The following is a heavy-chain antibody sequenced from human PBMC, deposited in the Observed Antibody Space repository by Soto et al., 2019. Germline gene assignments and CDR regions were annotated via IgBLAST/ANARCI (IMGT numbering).Heavy chain of an antibody. CDR3: ARQIYDSDTGPNFQYYFDS. J-gene: IGHJ4*02. CDR1: GYSFAGYW. D-gene: IGHD3-22*01. CDR2: IDPSDSQT. Sequence: GESLKISCKGSGYSFAGYWITWVRQKPGKVLDWMGRIDPSDSQTYYSPSFRGHVTISVTKSITTVFLQWSSLRASDTAMYYCARQIYDSDTGPNFQYYFDSWGQGXPVTVCS. V-gene: IGHV5-10-1*01.